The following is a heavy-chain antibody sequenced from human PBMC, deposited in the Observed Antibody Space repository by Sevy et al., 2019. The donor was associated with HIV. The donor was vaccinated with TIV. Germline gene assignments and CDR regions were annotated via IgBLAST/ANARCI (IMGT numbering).Heavy chain of an antibody. V-gene: IGHV1-2*04. D-gene: IGHD3-3*01. Sequence: ASVKVSCKTSGYTFTDYYIHWVRQAPGQGLEWMGWINPYSGGTIYAQKFKGWVTMTRDTSINTAYMELKSLKTDYTAVYYCTGGGRTPYDYWSGPPDYWGQGTLVTVSS. J-gene: IGHJ4*02. CDR3: TGGGRTPYDYWSGPPDY. CDR1: GYTFTDYY. CDR2: INPYSGGT.